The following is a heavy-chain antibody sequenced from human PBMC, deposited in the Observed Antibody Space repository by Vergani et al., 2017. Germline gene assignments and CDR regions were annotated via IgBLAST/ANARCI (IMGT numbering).Heavy chain of an antibody. CDR2: ISWNSGSI. D-gene: IGHD3-3*01. CDR3: AKIFWVGEFDY. J-gene: IGHJ4*02. Sequence: EVQLVESGGGLVQPGRSLRLSCAASGFTFDDYAMHWVRQAPGKGLEWVSGISWNSGSIGYADSVKGRFTISRDNAKNSLYLQMNSLRAEDTALYYCAKIFWVGEFDYWGQGTLVTVSS. CDR1: GFTFDDYA. V-gene: IGHV3-9*01.